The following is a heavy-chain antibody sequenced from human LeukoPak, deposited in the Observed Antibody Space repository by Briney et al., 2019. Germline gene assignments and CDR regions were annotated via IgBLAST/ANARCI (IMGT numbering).Heavy chain of an antibody. V-gene: IGHV3-30*02. CDR2: IRYDGSNK. CDR1: GFTFSSYE. J-gene: IGHJ5*02. Sequence: QSGGSLRLSCAASGFTFSSYEMNWVRQAPGKGLEWVAFIRYDGSNKYYADSVKGRFTISRDNSKNTLYLQMNSLRAEDTAVYYCAKVSREGWFDPWGQGTLVTVSS. CDR3: AKVSREGWFDP.